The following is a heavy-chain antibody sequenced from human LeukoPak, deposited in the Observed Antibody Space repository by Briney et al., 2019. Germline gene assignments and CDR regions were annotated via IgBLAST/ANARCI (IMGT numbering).Heavy chain of an antibody. CDR1: GGSISSSSYY. Sequence: SETLSLTCTISGGSISSSSYYWGWIRQPPGTGLEWIGSIYYSGSTYYNPSLKSRVTISVDTSKNQFSLKLSSVTAADTAVYYCARGLGSVSWFDPWGQGTLVTVSS. V-gene: IGHV4-39*07. D-gene: IGHD7-27*01. CDR2: IYYSGST. CDR3: ARGLGSVSWFDP. J-gene: IGHJ5*02.